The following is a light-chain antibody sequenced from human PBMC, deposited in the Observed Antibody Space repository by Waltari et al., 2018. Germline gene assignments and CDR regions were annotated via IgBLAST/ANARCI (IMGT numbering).Light chain of an antibody. V-gene: IGLV1-44*01. CDR2: YNN. CDR1: SSNIGTNT. Sequence: QSVLTQPPSASAPPGQRVSIFCSGSSSNIGTNTFNWYQELPGTAPKLLIYYNNQRPSGVPDRFFGSKSGTSASLGISGLQPGDEALYYCAAWDASLNGFVFGSGTKVTV. J-gene: IGLJ1*01. CDR3: AAWDASLNGFV.